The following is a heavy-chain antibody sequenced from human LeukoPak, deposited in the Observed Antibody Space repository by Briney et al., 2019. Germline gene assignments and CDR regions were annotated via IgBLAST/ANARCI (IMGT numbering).Heavy chain of an antibody. CDR3: ARGIGSSGFDY. CDR1: GFTFSSYS. D-gene: IGHD1-26*01. V-gene: IGHV3-21*01. CDR2: ISSSSSYI. J-gene: IGHJ4*02. Sequence: GGSVRLSCAASGFTFSSYSMNWVRQAPGKGLEWVSSISSSSSYINYADSVKGRFTISRDNAKNSLYLQMNSLRAEDTAVYYCARGIGSSGFDYWGQGTLVTVSS.